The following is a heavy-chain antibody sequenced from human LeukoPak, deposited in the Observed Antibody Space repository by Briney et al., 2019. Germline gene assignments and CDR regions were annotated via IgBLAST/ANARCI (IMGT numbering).Heavy chain of an antibody. Sequence: SETLSLTCTVSGGSISSYYWSWIRQPPGKGLEWIGYXYYSGSTNYYPSLKXRVTISVDTSKNQFSLKLNSVSAADTAVYYCARSXXTNEAGHYYGMDVWGQGTTVTVPS. J-gene: IGHJ6*02. CDR2: XYYSGST. D-gene: IGHD1-1*01. CDR3: ARSXXTNEAGHYYGMDV. V-gene: IGHV4-59*12. CDR1: GGSISSYY.